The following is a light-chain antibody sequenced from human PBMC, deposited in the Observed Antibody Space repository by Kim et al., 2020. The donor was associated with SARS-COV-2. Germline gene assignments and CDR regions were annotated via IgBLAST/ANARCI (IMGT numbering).Light chain of an antibody. J-gene: IGLJ2*01. CDR2: YDA. CDR1: NLGGKI. Sequence: APRKTARINCGGTNLGGKIVNWYQQGPGQAPVLVIYYDADRPSGIPERFSGSNSGNTATLTISGVEAGDEADYYCQVWDTSTEHILFGGGTQLTVL. CDR3: QVWDTSTEHIL. V-gene: IGLV3-21*04.